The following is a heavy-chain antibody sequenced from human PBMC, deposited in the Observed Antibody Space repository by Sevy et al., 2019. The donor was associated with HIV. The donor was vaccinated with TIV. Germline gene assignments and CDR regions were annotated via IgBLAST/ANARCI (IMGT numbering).Heavy chain of an antibody. Sequence: ASVKVSCKVSGNTLTQLSMHWVRQVPGKGLVWMGSFDPEDDERIYAQKFQGRVTMTEDTSTDTAYMELSSLKSEDTAVYYCATTKDYYENSGDPFDYWGQGTLVTVSS. CDR1: GNTLTQLS. CDR2: FDPEDDER. V-gene: IGHV1-24*01. D-gene: IGHD3-22*01. CDR3: ATTKDYYENSGDPFDY. J-gene: IGHJ4*02.